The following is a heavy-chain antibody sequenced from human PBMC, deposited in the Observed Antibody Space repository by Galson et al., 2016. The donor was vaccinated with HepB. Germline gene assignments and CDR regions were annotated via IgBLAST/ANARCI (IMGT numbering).Heavy chain of an antibody. Sequence: PALVKPTQTLTLTCTFSGFSLSTSGVGVGWIRQPPGKALEWLALIYWADDKRYIPSLKSRLTITKDTSKNQVVLTMTNMDPVDTDTYYCSQSPYGHYKFGYCGQGTLVTVSS. CDR3: SQSPYGHYKFGY. V-gene: IGHV2-5*02. J-gene: IGHJ4*02. CDR1: GFSLSTSGVG. CDR2: IYWADDK. D-gene: IGHD4-17*01.